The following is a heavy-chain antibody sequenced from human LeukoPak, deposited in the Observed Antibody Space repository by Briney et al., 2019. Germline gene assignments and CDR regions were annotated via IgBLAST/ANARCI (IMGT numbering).Heavy chain of an antibody. J-gene: IGHJ6*02. CDR2: ISYDGSNK. CDR3: AKRVSYYYGSGPTDYYYGMDV. Sequence: GGSLRLSCAASGFTFSSYGMYWVRQAPGKGLEWVAVISYDGSNKYYADSVKGRFTISRDNSKNTLYLQMNSLRAEDTAVYYCAKRVSYYYGSGPTDYYYGMDVWGQGTTVTVSS. V-gene: IGHV3-30*18. D-gene: IGHD3-10*01. CDR1: GFTFSSYG.